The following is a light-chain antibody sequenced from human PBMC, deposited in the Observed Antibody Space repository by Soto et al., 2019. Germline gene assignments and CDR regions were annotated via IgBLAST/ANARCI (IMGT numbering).Light chain of an antibody. V-gene: IGLV1-47*02. CDR1: ISNIGRNS. CDR2: VNN. Sequence: QAVVTQPPSASGAPGQRVIISCSGSISNIGRNSVYWYQQFPGTAPKLLIYVNNQRPSRVPDRFSGSKSGTSASLAISGLRSEDEADYYCAAWDDSLSGRVFGGGTKLTVL. CDR3: AAWDDSLSGRV. J-gene: IGLJ3*02.